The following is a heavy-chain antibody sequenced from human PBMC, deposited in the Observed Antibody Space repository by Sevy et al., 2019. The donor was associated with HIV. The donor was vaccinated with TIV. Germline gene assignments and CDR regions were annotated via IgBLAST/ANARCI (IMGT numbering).Heavy chain of an antibody. CDR2: VDPEDGER. CDR1: GHTLTDLS. V-gene: IGHV1-24*01. D-gene: IGHD3-22*01. J-gene: IGHJ4*02. CDR3: SATREYYSDSYGYFDY. Sequence: ASVKVSCKASGHTLTDLSMHWVRQAPGKGFEWIGRVDPEDGERIYAQKFQGRVTMTEDTSTDTAYMELSSLRSEDTAVYYCSATREYYSDSYGYFDYWGQGTLVTVSS.